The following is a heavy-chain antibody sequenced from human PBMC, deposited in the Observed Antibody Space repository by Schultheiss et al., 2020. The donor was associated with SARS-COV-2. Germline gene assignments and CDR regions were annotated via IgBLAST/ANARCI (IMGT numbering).Heavy chain of an antibody. D-gene: IGHD3-3*01. CDR3: AREGGEWVYHWFDP. Sequence: SCTVSGGSISSGGYYWSWIRQHPGKGLEWIGYIYYSGSTYYNPSLKSRVTISVDTSKNQFSLKLRSVTAADTAVYYCAREGGEWVYHWFDPWGQGTLVTVSS. CDR1: GGSISSGGYY. J-gene: IGHJ5*02. V-gene: IGHV4-31*03. CDR2: IYYSGST.